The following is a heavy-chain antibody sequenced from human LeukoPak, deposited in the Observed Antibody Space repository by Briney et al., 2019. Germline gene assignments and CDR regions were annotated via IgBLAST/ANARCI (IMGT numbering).Heavy chain of an antibody. V-gene: IGHV4-61*02. CDR2: IYTSGST. CDR1: GGSISSGSYY. D-gene: IGHD3-3*01. J-gene: IGHJ4*02. CDR3: ARAAPRWTYYDFWSGLDY. Sequence: SETLSLTCTVSGGSISSGSYYWSWIRQPAGKGLEWIGRIYTSGSTNYNPSLKSRVTISVDTSKNQFSLKLSSVTAADTAVYYCARAAPRWTYYDFWSGLDYWGQGTLVTVSS.